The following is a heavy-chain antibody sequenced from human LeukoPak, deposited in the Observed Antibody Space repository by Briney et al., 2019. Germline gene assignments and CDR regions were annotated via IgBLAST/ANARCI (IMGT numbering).Heavy chain of an antibody. CDR3: ARGRDGYNRD. CDR1: GFTFSSYA. Sequence: GGSLRLSCAASGFTFSSYAMHWVRQAPGKGLEWVAVISYDGSNKYYADSVKGRFTISRDNSKNTLYLQMNSLRAEDTAVYYCARGRDGYNRDWGQGTLVTVSS. CDR2: ISYDGSNK. J-gene: IGHJ4*02. V-gene: IGHV3-30*04. D-gene: IGHD5-24*01.